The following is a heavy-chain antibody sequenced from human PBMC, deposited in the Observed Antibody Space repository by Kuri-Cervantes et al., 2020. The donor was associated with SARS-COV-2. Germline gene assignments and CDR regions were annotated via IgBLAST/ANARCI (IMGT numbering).Heavy chain of an antibody. D-gene: IGHD2-2*01. J-gene: IGHJ4*02. CDR2: ISGSGGST. CDR1: GFTFSSYA. V-gene: IGHV3-23*01. CDR3: ARHRNSIVIVPAAMSH. Sequence: GESLKISCAASGFTFSSYAMHWVRQAPGKGLEWVSAISGSGGSTYYADSVKGRFTISRDNSKNTLFLQMNSLRAEDTAVYYCARHRNSIVIVPAAMSHWGQGTLVTVSS.